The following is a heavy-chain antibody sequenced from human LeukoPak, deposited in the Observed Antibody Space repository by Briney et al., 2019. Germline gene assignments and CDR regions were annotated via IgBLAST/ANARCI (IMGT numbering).Heavy chain of an antibody. D-gene: IGHD3-22*01. CDR2: IYYSGST. J-gene: IGHJ4*02. CDR1: GGSISSYY. V-gene: IGHV4-59*01. CDR3: ARDPHYYDSSGYSHPSGYFDY. Sequence: SETLSLTCTVSGGSISSYYWSWIRQPPGKGLEWIGYIYYSGSTNYNPSLKSRVTISVDTSKNQFSLKLSSVTAADTAVYYCARDPHYYDSSGYSHPSGYFDYWGQGTLVTVSS.